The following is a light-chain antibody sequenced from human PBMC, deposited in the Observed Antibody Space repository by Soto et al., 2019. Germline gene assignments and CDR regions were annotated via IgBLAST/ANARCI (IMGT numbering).Light chain of an antibody. CDR3: AAWDDSLNGVV. J-gene: IGLJ2*01. CDR1: SSNIGGNI. Sequence: VLTQPPSASGTPGQRVTISCSGSSSNIGGNIVNWYQQLPGTAPKLLIFGNDQRPSWVPDRFSGSKSGTSASLAISGLQSEDEANYYCAAWDDSLNGVVFGGGTKVTVL. V-gene: IGLV1-44*01. CDR2: GND.